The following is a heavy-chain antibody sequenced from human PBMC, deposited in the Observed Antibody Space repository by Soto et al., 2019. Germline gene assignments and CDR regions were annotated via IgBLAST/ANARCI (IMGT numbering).Heavy chain of an antibody. J-gene: IGHJ6*03. D-gene: IGHD1-1*01. V-gene: IGHV4-59*08. CDR3: ARLGGNGYYMDV. CDR1: GGSISSYY. CDR2: IYYSGST. Sequence: PSETLSLTCTVSGGSISSYYWSWIRQPPGKGLEWIGYIYYSGSTNYNPSLKSRVTMSVDTSKNQFSLKVSSVTAADTAVYYCARLGGNGYYMDVWGKGTTVTVSS.